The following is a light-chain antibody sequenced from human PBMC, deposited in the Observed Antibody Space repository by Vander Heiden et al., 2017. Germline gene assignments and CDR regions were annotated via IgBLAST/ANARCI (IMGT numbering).Light chain of an antibody. J-gene: IGLJ3*02. CDR2: ENI. V-gene: IGLV1-40*01. CDR3: QSFDSSLSGWV. CDR1: SSNIGAGYD. Sequence: QSVLTQPLSVSGAPAQRVTISCTGSSSNIGAGYDVHWYQQFPGTAPKLLIYENIRRPSGVPDRFSGSESGTSASLAITGLQAEDEADYYCQSFDSSLSGWVFGGGTKLTVL.